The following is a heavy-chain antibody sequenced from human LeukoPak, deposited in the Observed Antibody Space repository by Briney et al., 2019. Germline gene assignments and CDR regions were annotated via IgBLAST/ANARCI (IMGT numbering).Heavy chain of an antibody. CDR1: GFTFSDYY. V-gene: IGHV3-11*01. CDR2: ISSSGSTI. J-gene: IGHJ4*02. CDR3: AKGRSSGTPYYFDY. D-gene: IGHD3-22*01. Sequence: GGSLRLSCAASGFTFSDYYMSWIRQAPGKGLEWVSYISSSGSTIYYADSVKGRFTISRDNSKNTLYLQMNSLRAEDTAVYYCAKGRSSGTPYYFDYWGQGTLVTVSS.